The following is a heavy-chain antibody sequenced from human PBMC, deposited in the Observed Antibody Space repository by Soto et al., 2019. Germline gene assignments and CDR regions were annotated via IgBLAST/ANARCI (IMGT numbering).Heavy chain of an antibody. CDR3: ARGGAYYYDSSGYSFAFDI. D-gene: IGHD3-22*01. CDR2: INPNSGGT. J-gene: IGHJ3*02. Sequence: ASVKVSCKASGYTFTGYYMHWVRQAPGQGLEWVGWINPNSGGTNYAQKFQGWVTMTRDTSISTAYMELSRLRSDDTAVYYCARGGAYYYDSSGYSFAFDIWGQGTMATVSS. CDR1: GYTFTGYY. V-gene: IGHV1-2*04.